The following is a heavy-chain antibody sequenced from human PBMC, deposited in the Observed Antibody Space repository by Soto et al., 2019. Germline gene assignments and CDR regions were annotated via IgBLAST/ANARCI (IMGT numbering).Heavy chain of an antibody. CDR2: VNHRGST. CDR1: GASFSDYY. V-gene: IGHV4-34*01. CDR3: ARGISMKVLIQRDAPDKYHFDS. J-gene: IGHJ4*02. Sequence: QVQLQQWGAGLLRPSETLSLTCAVYGASFSDYYWCWMRQPPGKGLEWLGEVNHRGSTNYNPSLKCRVNISADTSKNQFSLKLRSVTAADAALYYCARGISMKVLIQRDAPDKYHFDSWGQGTLVTVSS. D-gene: IGHD3-22*01.